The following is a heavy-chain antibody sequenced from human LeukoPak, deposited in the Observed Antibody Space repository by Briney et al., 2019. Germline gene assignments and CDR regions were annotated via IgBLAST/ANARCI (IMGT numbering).Heavy chain of an antibody. V-gene: IGHV3-23*01. CDR2: ISGSGGST. Sequence: GGSLRLSCAASGFTFSSYAMSWVRQAPGKGLEWVLAISGSGGSTYYTDSVKGRFTISRDNSKNTLYLQMNSLRAEDTAVYYCAKDGSGSYQAEYFQHWGQGTLVTVSS. J-gene: IGHJ1*01. CDR1: GFTFSSYA. CDR3: AKDGSGSYQAEYFQH. D-gene: IGHD3-10*01.